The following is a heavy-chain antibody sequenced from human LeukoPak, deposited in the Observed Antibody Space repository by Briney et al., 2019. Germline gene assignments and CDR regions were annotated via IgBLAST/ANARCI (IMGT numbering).Heavy chain of an antibody. V-gene: IGHV4-4*02. D-gene: IGHD3-22*01. CDR1: GGSISSSNW. J-gene: IGHJ4*02. Sequence: PSETLSLTCAVSGGSISSSNWWSWVRQPPGKGLEWIGEIYHSGTTNYNPSLKSRVTISVDKSKNQFSLKLTSVTAADTAVYYCARDGDSSGYPTQGPFEYWGQGTPVIVSS. CDR3: ARDGDSSGYPTQGPFEY. CDR2: IYHSGTT.